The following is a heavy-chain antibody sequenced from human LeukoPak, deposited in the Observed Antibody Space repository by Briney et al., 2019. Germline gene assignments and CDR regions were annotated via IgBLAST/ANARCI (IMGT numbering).Heavy chain of an antibody. CDR2: IYYSGST. CDR1: GGSISSYY. V-gene: IGHV4-59*01. Sequence: SETLSLTCTVSGGSISSYYWSWIRQPPGRGLEWIRYIYYSGSTNYNLSLKSRVTISVDTSKNQFSLKLSSVTAADTAVYYCARVVVTPANWFDPWGQGTLVTVSS. CDR3: ARVVVTPANWFDP. D-gene: IGHD4-23*01. J-gene: IGHJ5*02.